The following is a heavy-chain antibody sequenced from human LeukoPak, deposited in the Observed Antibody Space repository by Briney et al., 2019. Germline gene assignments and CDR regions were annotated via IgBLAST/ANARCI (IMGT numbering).Heavy chain of an antibody. V-gene: IGHV3-74*01. CDR2: IKSDGKIT. CDR3: ARDPFYGDADLDS. CDR1: GFTFSNYW. Sequence: GGSLRLSCAAPGFTFSNYWMHWVRQAPGKGLVWVSRIKSDGKITSYADSVKGRFTTSRDTAKNTLYLQMNSLRAEDTAVYYCARDPFYGDADLDSWGQGTLVTVSS. J-gene: IGHJ4*02. D-gene: IGHD4-17*01.